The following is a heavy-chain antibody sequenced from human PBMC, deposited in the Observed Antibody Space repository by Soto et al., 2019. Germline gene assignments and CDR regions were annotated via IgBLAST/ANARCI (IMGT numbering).Heavy chain of an antibody. CDR2: INHSGNT. CDR3: ARAYGGNSGVFDY. J-gene: IGHJ4*02. CDR1: GRSFSGYY. D-gene: IGHD4-17*01. Sequence: QVQLQQWGAGLLKPSETLSLTCAVYGRSFSGYYWSWIRQPPGKGLEWIGEINHSGNTNYNPSLKSRVTISVDTSQNQFSLNLSSVTAADTAVYYCARAYGGNSGVFDYWGQGTLVTVSS. V-gene: IGHV4-34*01.